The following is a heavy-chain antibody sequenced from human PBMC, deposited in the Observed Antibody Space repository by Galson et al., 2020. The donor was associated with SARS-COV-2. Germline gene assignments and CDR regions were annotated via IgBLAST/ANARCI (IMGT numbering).Heavy chain of an antibody. D-gene: IGHD4-4*01. CDR2: ISWNSVSI. V-gene: IGHV3-9*01. CDR1: GFTFDDYA. J-gene: IGHJ4*02. Sequence: GGSLRLSCAASGFTFDDYAMHWVRQAPGKGLEWVSGISWNSVSIDYADSVKGRFTISRDNAKNSLYLQMNSLRVEDTALYYCAKESGYSNYVDYWGQGTLVTVSS. CDR3: AKESGYSNYVDY.